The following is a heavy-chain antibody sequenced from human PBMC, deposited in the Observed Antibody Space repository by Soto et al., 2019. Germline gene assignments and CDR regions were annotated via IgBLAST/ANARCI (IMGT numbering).Heavy chain of an antibody. CDR3: ARRPLHCGGDCYLSY. Sequence: PGESLKISCKGSGYSFTSYWISWVRQMPGKGLEWMGRIDPSDSYTNYSPSFQGHVTISADKSISTAYLQWSSLKASDTAMYYCARRPLHCGGDCYLSYWGQGTLVTVSS. CDR1: GYSFTSYW. J-gene: IGHJ4*02. V-gene: IGHV5-10-1*01. D-gene: IGHD2-21*02. CDR2: IDPSDSYT.